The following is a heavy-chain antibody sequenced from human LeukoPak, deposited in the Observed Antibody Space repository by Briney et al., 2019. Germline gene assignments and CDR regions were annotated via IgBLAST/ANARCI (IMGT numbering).Heavy chain of an antibody. D-gene: IGHD1-20*01. V-gene: IGHV4-31*03. CDR2: IYYSGST. J-gene: IGHJ4*02. CDR3: ARDTPITGTIDY. CDR1: GGSISSGGYY. Sequence: SQTLSLTCTVSGGSISSGGYYWSWIRQHPGKGLEWIGYIYYSGSTYYNPSLKSRVTISVDTSKNQFSLKLSSVTAADTAVYYCARDTPITGTIDYWSQGTLVTVSS.